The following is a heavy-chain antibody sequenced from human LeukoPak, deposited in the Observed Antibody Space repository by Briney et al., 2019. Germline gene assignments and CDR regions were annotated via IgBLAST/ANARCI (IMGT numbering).Heavy chain of an antibody. CDR1: GFTFSSYA. CDR2: ISGSGGST. Sequence: GGSLRLSCAASGFTFSSYAMSWVRQAPGKGLEWVSAISGSGGSTYYADSVKGRFTISRDNSKNTLYLQMNSLRAEDTAVYYCAKSGPAVVRGSPRKIKTRRFDYWGQGTLVTVSS. J-gene: IGHJ4*02. D-gene: IGHD3-10*01. V-gene: IGHV3-23*01. CDR3: AKSGPAVVRGSPRKIKTRRFDY.